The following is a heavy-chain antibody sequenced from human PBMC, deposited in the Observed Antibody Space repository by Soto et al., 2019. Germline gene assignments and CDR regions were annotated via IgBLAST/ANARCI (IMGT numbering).Heavy chain of an antibody. D-gene: IGHD3-3*01. Sequence: SETLSLTCTVSGGSISSGGYYWSWIRQHPGKGLEWIGYIYYSGSTYYNPSLKSRVTISVDTSKNQFSLNLSSVTAADTAVYYCARGLRFLEWLEYYGMDVWGQGTTVTVSS. CDR1: GGSISSGGYY. V-gene: IGHV4-31*03. CDR2: IYYSGST. J-gene: IGHJ6*02. CDR3: ARGLRFLEWLEYYGMDV.